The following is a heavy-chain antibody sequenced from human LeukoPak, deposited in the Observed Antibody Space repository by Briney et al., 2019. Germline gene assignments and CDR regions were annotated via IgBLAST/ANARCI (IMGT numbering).Heavy chain of an antibody. V-gene: IGHV4-34*01. CDR1: GGSFSGYY. CDR2: INHSGST. Sequence: SETLSLTCAVYGGSFSGYYWSWIRQPPGKGLEWFGEINHSGSTNYNPSLKSRVTISVDPSKNQFSLKLSSVTAADTAVYYCARGVVRGVNPYYYYYGMDVWGQGTTVTVSS. CDR3: ARGVVRGVNPYYYYYGMDV. D-gene: IGHD3-10*01. J-gene: IGHJ6*02.